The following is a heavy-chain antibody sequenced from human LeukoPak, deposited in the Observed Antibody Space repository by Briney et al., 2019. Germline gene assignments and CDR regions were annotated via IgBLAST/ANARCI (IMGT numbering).Heavy chain of an antibody. CDR1: GFTFSSYG. CDR3: ARDPTPLYSSSFRPDY. CDR2: IWYDGSNK. V-gene: IGHV3-30*19. J-gene: IGHJ4*02. Sequence: PGRSLRLSCAASGFTFSSYGMHWVRQAPGKGLEWVAVIWYDGSNKYYADSVKGRFTISRDNSKNTLYLQMNSLRAEDTAVYYCARDPTPLYSSSFRPDYWGQGTLVTVSS. D-gene: IGHD6-6*01.